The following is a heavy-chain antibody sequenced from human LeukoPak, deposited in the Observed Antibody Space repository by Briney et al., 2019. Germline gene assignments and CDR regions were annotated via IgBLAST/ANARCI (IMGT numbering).Heavy chain of an antibody. CDR1: GGSISSDNYY. CDR3: ARGGSYSNFRWFDP. CDR2: IYYSGTS. D-gene: IGHD3-10*01. Sequence: PSETLSLTCTVSGGSISSDNYYWGWIRQPPGKGLEWIGSIYYSGTSYYNPSLKSRLTISIDTSQNQFSLKLSSVTAADTAVYYCARGGSYSNFRWFDPWGQGTLVTVSS. J-gene: IGHJ5*02. V-gene: IGHV4-39*07.